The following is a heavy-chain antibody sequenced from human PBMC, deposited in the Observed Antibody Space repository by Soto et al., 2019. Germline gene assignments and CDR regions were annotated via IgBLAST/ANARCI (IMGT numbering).Heavy chain of an antibody. D-gene: IGHD3-3*01. CDR3: ARDDPHISIFEYGDY. V-gene: IGHV3-30-3*01. Sequence: GGSLRLSCAASGFTFSTYVMHWVRQAPGKGLEWVAHISSDGNNKYYADSVKGRFTISRDNFKNSLFLQMSSLRADDTAVYYCARDDPHISIFEYGDYWSQGTLVTVSS. CDR1: GFTFSTYV. CDR2: ISSDGNNK. J-gene: IGHJ4*02.